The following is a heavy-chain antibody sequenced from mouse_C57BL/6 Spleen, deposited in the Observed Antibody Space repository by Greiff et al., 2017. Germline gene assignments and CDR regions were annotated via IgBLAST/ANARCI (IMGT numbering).Heavy chain of an antibody. D-gene: IGHD2-3*01. CDR1: GYTFTDYE. V-gene: IGHV1-15*01. CDR2: IDPETGGT. J-gene: IGHJ1*03. CDR3: TRLSSDGYYDWYFDV. Sequence: QVHVKQSGAELVRPGASVTLSCKASGYTFTDYEMHWVKQTPVHGLEWIGAIDPETGGTAYNQKFKGKAILTADKSSSTAYMELRSLTSEASAVYYCTRLSSDGYYDWYFDVWGTGTTVTVSS.